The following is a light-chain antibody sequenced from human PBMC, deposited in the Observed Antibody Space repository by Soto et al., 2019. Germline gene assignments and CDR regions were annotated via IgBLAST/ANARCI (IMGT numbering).Light chain of an antibody. J-gene: IGKJ4*01. V-gene: IGKV1-33*01. CDR1: QDISNY. CDR2: DVF. CDR3: QQHANFPLS. Sequence: DIQMTQSPSSLAASVGDTVTITCQASQDISNYLGSYHQKPGKAPQLLIYDVFNLETGVPSRFSGSGSRTHFTFTISRLQPEDVATYYCQQHANFPLSFGGGTKGDI.